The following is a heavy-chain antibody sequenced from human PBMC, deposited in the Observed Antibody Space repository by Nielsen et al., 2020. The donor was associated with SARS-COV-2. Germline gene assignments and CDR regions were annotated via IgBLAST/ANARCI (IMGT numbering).Heavy chain of an antibody. V-gene: IGHV3-23*01. CDR1: GFTFSSYA. D-gene: IGHD1-26*01. CDR3: AKARAAGSSNWFDP. J-gene: IGHJ5*02. CDR2: ISGSGGST. Sequence: GESLKISCAASGFTFSSYAMSWVRQAPGKGLEWVSAISGSGGSTYYADSVKGRFTISRDNSKNTLYLQMNSLRAEDTAVYYCAKARAAGSSNWFDPWGQGTLGTVSS.